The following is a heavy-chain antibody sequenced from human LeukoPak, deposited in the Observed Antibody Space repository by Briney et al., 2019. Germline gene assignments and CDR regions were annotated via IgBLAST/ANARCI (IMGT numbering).Heavy chain of an antibody. J-gene: IGHJ3*02. CDR1: RFTFSTYA. CDR2: ISGSGGST. CDR3: AKERWTTTAFDI. D-gene: IGHD3/OR15-3a*01. V-gene: IGHV3-23*01. Sequence: GGSLRLSCAASRFTFSTYAMSWVRQAPGKGLEWVSAISGSGGSTYYADSVKGRFTISRDNSKNTLYLQLNSLRAEDTAVHYCAKERWTTTAFDIWGQGTMVTVSS.